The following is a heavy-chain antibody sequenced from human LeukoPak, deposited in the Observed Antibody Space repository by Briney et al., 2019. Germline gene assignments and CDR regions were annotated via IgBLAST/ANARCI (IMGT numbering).Heavy chain of an antibody. V-gene: IGHV4-31*03. D-gene: IGHD3-3*01. CDR3: AARSIFGVVIIL. CDR1: GGSISSGGYY. CDR2: IYYSGST. Sequence: PSETLSLTCTVSGGSISSGGYYWSWISQHPGKGLEWIGYIYYSGSTYYNPSLKSRVTISVDTSKNRFSLKLSSVTAADTAVYYCAARSIFGVVIILWGQGTLVTVSS. J-gene: IGHJ4*02.